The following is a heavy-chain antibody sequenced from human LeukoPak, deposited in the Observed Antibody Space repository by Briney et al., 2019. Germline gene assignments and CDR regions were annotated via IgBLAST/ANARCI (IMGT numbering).Heavy chain of an antibody. V-gene: IGHV7-4-1*02. Sequence: ASVNVSCKASGYTFTSYAMNWVRQAPGQGLEWMGWINTNTGNPTYAQGFTGRFVFSLDTSVSTAYLQISSLKAEDTAVYYCARGPFGARTNWFDPRGQGTLVTVSS. J-gene: IGHJ5*02. CDR3: ARGPFGARTNWFDP. CDR2: INTNTGNP. CDR1: GYTFTSYA. D-gene: IGHD3-10*01.